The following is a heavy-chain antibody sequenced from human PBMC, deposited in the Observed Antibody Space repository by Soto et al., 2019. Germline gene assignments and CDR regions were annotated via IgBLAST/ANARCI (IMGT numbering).Heavy chain of an antibody. D-gene: IGHD6-13*01. CDR1: GFTFSSYW. CDR3: ARDEYSSSWYGGIGYYYGMDV. J-gene: IGHJ6*02. Sequence: EVQLVESGGGLVQPGGSLRLSCAASGFTFSSYWMSWVRQAPGKGLEWVANIKQDGSEKYYVDSVKGRFTISRDNAKNSLYLQMNGLRAEDTAVYYCARDEYSSSWYGGIGYYYGMDVWGQGTTVTVSS. V-gene: IGHV3-7*05. CDR2: IKQDGSEK.